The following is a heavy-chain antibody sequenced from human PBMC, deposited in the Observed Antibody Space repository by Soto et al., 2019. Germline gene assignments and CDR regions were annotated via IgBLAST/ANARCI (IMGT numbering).Heavy chain of an antibody. CDR2: SYPGDCDT. D-gene: IGHD3-22*01. CDR3: ARLTYYYDSSGSNVADS. V-gene: IGHV5-51*01. CDR1: GYSFTRYW. J-gene: IGHJ5*01. Sequence: PGKTLKISCKGSGYSFTRYWIGWGRQMPVKGLEWRGISYPGDCDTRYSPSFQGQVTISAGKSISTAYLQWSSLKASDTAMYYCARLTYYYDSSGSNVADSWGQGTLVTVSS.